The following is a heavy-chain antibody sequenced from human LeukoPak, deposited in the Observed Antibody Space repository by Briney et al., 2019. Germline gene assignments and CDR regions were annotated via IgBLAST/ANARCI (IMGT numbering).Heavy chain of an antibody. CDR1: GFTFSSYA. D-gene: IGHD5-18*01. V-gene: IGHV3-23*01. CDR3: AKDLRVDTVMVESFDY. Sequence: GGSLRLSCAASGFTFSSYAMSWVRQAPGKGLEWVSAISGSGGSTYYADSVKGRFTISRDNSKNTLYLQMNSLRAEDTAVYYCAKDLRVDTVMVESFDYWGQGTLVTVSS. J-gene: IGHJ4*02. CDR2: ISGSGGST.